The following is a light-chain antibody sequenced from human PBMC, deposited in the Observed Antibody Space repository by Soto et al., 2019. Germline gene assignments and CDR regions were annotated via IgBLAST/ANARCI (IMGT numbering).Light chain of an antibody. CDR1: SSDVGAYKY. Sequence: QSALTQPASVSGSPGQSITISCSGTSSDVGAYKYVSWFQQYPGKVPKLIIYEVNERASGVSNRFSASKSGNTAALTISGLQDEDEAEYYCSSYTRQSTYIFGTGTKLTVL. CDR3: SSYTRQSTYI. J-gene: IGLJ1*01. V-gene: IGLV2-14*01. CDR2: EVN.